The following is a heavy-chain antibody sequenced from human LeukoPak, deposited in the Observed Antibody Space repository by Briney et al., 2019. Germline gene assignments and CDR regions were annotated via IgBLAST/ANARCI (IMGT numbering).Heavy chain of an antibody. CDR3: AKDLGYCSGGSCYGAHPLDY. Sequence: PGRSLRLSCAASGFTFSSYGMHWVRQASGKGLEWVAVISYDGSNKYYADSVKGRFTISRDNSKNTLYLQMNSLRAEDTAVYYCAKDLGYCSGGSCYGAHPLDYWGQGTLVTVSS. V-gene: IGHV3-30*18. D-gene: IGHD2-15*01. CDR1: GFTFSSYG. CDR2: ISYDGSNK. J-gene: IGHJ4*02.